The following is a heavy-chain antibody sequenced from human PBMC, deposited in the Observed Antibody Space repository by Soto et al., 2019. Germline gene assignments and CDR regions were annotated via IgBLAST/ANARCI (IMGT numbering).Heavy chain of an antibody. CDR1: GFIFRDAW. CDR3: VAGSPFEY. J-gene: IGHJ4*02. D-gene: IGHD2-21*01. V-gene: IGHV3-15*05. CDR2: VKSKSEGGTT. Sequence: GGSLRLSCAASGFIFRDAWISWVRQAPGKGLEWIGRVKSKSEGGTTDYAALVKGRFTVSRDDSINTVSLQMDSLKMEDTAVYFCVAGSPFEYWGQGTLVTVSS.